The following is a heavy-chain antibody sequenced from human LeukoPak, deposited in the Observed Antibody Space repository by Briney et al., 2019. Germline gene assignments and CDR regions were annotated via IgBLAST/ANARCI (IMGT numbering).Heavy chain of an antibody. CDR3: AKSGGYGLIDY. J-gene: IGHJ4*02. Sequence: SETLSLTCTVSGASVSGSAYYWGWIRQPPGKGLEWIGNIYYSGSIYYNESLESRVTISIDTSKNQSSLKLNSVTAADTAMYYCAKSGGYGLIDYWGQGTLVTVSS. V-gene: IGHV4-39*01. CDR1: GASVSGSAYY. D-gene: IGHD1-26*01. CDR2: IYYSGSI.